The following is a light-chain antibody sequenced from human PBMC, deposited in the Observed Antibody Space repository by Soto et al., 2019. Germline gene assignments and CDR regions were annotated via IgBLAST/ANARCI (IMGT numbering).Light chain of an antibody. CDR3: MQGLQTPLT. Sequence: DIVMTQSPLSLPVTPGEPASISCRSSQSLLHSNGYNYLDWYLQKPGQSPPLLIYLGSNRASGVPDRVSGRGSGTDFTLKISRVEAEDVGIYYGMQGLQTPLTFGGGTKVEIK. CDR2: LGS. V-gene: IGKV2-28*01. CDR1: QSLLHSNGYNY. J-gene: IGKJ4*01.